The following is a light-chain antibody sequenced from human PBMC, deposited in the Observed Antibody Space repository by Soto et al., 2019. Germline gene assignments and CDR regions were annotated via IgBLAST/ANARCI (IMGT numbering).Light chain of an antibody. CDR3: CSYAGSSSYA. Sequence: LTQPASVSGSPGQSITISCTGTSSDVGSYNLVSWYQQRPGKAPKLMIYEVSKRHSGVSNRFSGSKSGSTACLTRAGAQVEDEAEYYRCSYAGSSSYAFATGTKVTLL. J-gene: IGLJ1*01. V-gene: IGLV2-23*02. CDR1: SSDVGSYNL. CDR2: EVS.